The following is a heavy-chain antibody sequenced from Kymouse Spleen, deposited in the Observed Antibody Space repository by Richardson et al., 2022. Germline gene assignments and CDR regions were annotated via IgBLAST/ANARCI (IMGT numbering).Heavy chain of an antibody. CDR2: IKSKTDGGTT. CDR3: TTCITGTTSDNWFDP. J-gene: IGHJ5*02. V-gene: IGHV3-15*01. Sequence: EVQLVESGGGLVKPGGSLRLSCAASGFTFSNAWMSWVRQAPGKGLEWVGRIKSKTDGGTTDYAAPVKGRFTISRDDSKNTLYLQMNSLKTEDTAVYYCTTCITGTTSDNWFDPWGQGTLVTVSS. D-gene: IGHD1-7*01. CDR1: GFTFSNAW.